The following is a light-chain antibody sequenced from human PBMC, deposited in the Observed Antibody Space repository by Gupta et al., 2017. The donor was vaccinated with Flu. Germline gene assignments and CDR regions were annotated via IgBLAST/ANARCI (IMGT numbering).Light chain of an antibody. CDR1: ALPNQF. CDR3: QSADSTETYVV. V-gene: IGLV3-25*03. CDR2: KDT. Sequence: SYELTQPPSVSVSPGQTARITCPGDALPNQFAYWYQQKPGQAPVLVIFKDTERPSGIPERFSGSSSGTTATLTISGVQAEDEADYYCQSADSTETYVVFGGGTKLSVL. J-gene: IGLJ2*01.